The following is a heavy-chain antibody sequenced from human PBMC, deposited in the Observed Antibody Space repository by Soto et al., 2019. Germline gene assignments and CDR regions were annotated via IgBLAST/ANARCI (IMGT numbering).Heavy chain of an antibody. Sequence: NPSETLSLTCAVYGGSFSGYYWSWIRQPPGKGLEWIGEINHSGSTNYNPSLKSRVTISVDTSKNQFSLKLSSVTAADTAVYYCARGPLIYGGWYRVGWFDPWGQGTLVTVSS. CDR2: INHSGST. CDR1: GGSFSGYY. V-gene: IGHV4-34*01. J-gene: IGHJ5*02. D-gene: IGHD6-19*01. CDR3: ARGPLIYGGWYRVGWFDP.